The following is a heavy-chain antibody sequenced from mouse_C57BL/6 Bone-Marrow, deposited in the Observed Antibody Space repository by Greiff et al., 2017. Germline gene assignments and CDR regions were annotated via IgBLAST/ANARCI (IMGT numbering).Heavy chain of an antibody. D-gene: IGHD2-1*01. V-gene: IGHV1-26*01. CDR3: ARSYGNYVPWWYFDV. Sequence: VQLQQSGPELVKPGASVKISCKASGYTFTDYYMNWVKQSHGKSLEWIGDINPNNGGTSYNQKFKGKATLTVDKSSSTAYMELRSLTSEDSAVYYCARSYGNYVPWWYFDVWGTGTTVTVSS. CDR1: GYTFTDYY. CDR2: INPNNGGT. J-gene: IGHJ1*03.